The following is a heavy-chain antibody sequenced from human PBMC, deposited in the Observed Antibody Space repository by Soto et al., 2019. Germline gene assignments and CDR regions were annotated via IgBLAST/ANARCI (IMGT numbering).Heavy chain of an antibody. CDR3: ARGGHLPHHFQNRYSGYDLGMGFSWFDP. J-gene: IGHJ5*02. D-gene: IGHD5-12*01. V-gene: IGHV4-61*01. CDR1: GGSVSSGSYY. CDR2: IYYSGST. Sequence: QVQLQESGPGLVKPSETLSLTCTVSGGSVSSGSYYWSWIRQPPGKGLEWIGYIYYSGSTNYNPSLKSRVTISVDTSKNQFSLKLSSVTAADTAVYYCARGGHLPHHFQNRYSGYDLGMGFSWFDPWGQGTLVTVSS.